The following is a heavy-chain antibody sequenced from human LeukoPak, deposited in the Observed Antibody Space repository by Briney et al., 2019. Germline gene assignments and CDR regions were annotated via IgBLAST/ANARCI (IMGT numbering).Heavy chain of an antibody. D-gene: IGHD3-22*01. CDR2: ISGSDDST. J-gene: IGHJ4*02. CDR1: GFTFSSSD. Sequence: GGSLRLSCAASGFTFSSSDMSWVRQAPGKGLEWVSTISGSDDSTDYADSVRARFTISRDNSKNTLYLQMNSLRAEDTALYYCAKGSYYDSSGSFYFDYWGQGTLVTVSS. CDR3: AKGSYYDSSGSFYFDY. V-gene: IGHV3-23*01.